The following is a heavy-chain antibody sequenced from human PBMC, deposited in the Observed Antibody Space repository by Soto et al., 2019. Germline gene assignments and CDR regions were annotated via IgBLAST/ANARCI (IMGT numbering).Heavy chain of an antibody. CDR1: GGSISSYY. D-gene: IGHD1-20*01. CDR3: ARRYGDAFDI. CDR2: IYYSGST. V-gene: IGHV4-59*08. J-gene: IGHJ3*02. Sequence: QVQLQESGPGLVKPSETLSLTCTVSGGSISSYYWSWIRQPPGKGLEWIGYIYYSGSTNYNPSLKIRVTISVVTSNNQFSLNLSSVTAADTAVYYCARRYGDAFDIWVQGTMVTVSS.